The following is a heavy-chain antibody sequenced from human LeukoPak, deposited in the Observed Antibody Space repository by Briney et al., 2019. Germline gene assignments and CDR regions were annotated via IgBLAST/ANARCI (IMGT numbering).Heavy chain of an antibody. CDR3: ARTPYDSSGYYWVDY. V-gene: IGHV3-53*01. J-gene: IGHJ4*02. CDR2: LNSAGST. CDR1: GFSVSSKY. D-gene: IGHD3-22*01. Sequence: GGSLRLSCAASGFSVSSKYMNWVRQAPGKGLEWVSLLNSAGSTYYADSVEGRFTISRDNAKNSLYLQMNSLRAEDTAVYYCARTPYDSSGYYWVDYWGQGTLLTVSS.